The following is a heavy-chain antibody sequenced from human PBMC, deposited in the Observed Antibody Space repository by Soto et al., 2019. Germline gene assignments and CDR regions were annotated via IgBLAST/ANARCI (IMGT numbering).Heavy chain of an antibody. CDR3: ARVATTIQNLDY. D-gene: IGHD5-12*01. V-gene: IGHV1-18*01. CDR1: GYTFTSYG. CDR2: ISAYNGNT. Sequence: ASVKVSCKASGYTFTSYGISWVRQAPGQGLEWMGWISAYNGNTNYAQKIQGRVTMTTDTSTSTAYMELRSLRSDDTAVYYCARVATTIQNLDYWGQGTLVTVSS. J-gene: IGHJ4*02.